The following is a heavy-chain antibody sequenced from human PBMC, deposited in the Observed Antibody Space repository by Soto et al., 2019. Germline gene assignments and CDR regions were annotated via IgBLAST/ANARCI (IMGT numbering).Heavy chain of an antibody. CDR2: ILVDGRT. V-gene: IGHV3-23*01. Sequence: PGGSLRLSCAASGFICSSYDTSWVRQAPGKGLEWVSTILVDGRTFYVDSVKGRFTISRDSSQNTVYLQMNSLTAGDTALYYCAKETATGGGAFDICGQGTMVTVSS. D-gene: IGHD2-8*02. CDR1: GFICSSYD. CDR3: AKETATGGGAFDI. J-gene: IGHJ3*02.